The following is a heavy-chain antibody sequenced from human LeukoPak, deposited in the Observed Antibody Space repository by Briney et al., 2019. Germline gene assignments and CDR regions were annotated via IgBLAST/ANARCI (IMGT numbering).Heavy chain of an antibody. CDR3: GICHEDIVATRGMDV. CDR1: RGSFSGYY. J-gene: IGHJ6*03. CDR2: INHRGST. D-gene: IGHD5-12*01. V-gene: IGHV4-34*01. Sequence: SDTLSLTRAVYRGSFSGYYWSWIRQPPGKGLDGMGEINHRGSTNYNPPLKSRVTIAVDTSKNQFSLKLSSVTAADTAVYYCGICHEDIVATRGMDVWGKGTTVTVSS.